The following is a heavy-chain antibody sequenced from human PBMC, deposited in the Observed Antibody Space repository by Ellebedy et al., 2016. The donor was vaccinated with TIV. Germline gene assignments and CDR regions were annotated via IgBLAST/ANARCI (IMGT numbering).Heavy chain of an antibody. J-gene: IGHJ4*02. V-gene: IGHV3-30*04. D-gene: IGHD5-12*01. CDR3: AREAPGSAYDFKGYFDS. Sequence: GGSLRLSCVVSGSTFSRHAMHWVRQAPGKGLEWVAVISYEVTNKFYRDSVEGRFTISRDNSKNTLFLQMNNVRTEDTALYFCAREAPGSAYDFKGYFDSWGQGTLVTVSA. CDR2: ISYEVTNK. CDR1: GSTFSRHA.